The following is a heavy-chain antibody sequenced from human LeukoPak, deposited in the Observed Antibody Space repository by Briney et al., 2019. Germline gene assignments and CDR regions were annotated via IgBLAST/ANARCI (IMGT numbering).Heavy chain of an antibody. CDR1: GFTFSSYA. D-gene: IGHD6-19*01. CDR2: ISGSGGST. Sequence: GGSLRLSCAASGFTFSSYAMSWVRQAPGKGQEWVSAISGSGGSTYYADSVKGRFTISRDNSKNTLYLQMNSLRAEDTAVYYCAKGAYSSGWHYWYFDLWGRGTLVTVSS. J-gene: IGHJ2*01. V-gene: IGHV3-23*01. CDR3: AKGAYSSGWHYWYFDL.